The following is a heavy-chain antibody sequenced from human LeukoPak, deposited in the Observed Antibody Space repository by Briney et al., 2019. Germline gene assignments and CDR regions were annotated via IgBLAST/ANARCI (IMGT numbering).Heavy chain of an antibody. CDR1: GYTFTSYG. CDR2: ISAYNGNT. Sequence: ASVMVSCKASGYTFTSYGISWVRQAPGQGLEWMGWISAYNGNTNYAQKLQGRVTMTTDTSTSTAYMELRSLRSDDTAVYYCASSGYSSSWYTSLGDYWGQGTLVTVSS. D-gene: IGHD6-13*01. J-gene: IGHJ4*02. CDR3: ASSGYSSSWYTSLGDY. V-gene: IGHV1-18*01.